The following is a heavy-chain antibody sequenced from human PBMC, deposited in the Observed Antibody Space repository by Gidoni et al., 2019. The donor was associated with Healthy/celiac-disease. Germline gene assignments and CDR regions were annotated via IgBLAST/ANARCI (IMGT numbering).Heavy chain of an antibody. Sequence: EMQLVQSGAEVKQPWESLTVYCKGSVYSFNSYWIGWVRQVPWKGREWMGIIYPGDSDTRDSASFQGQVTISADKSISTAYLQWSSLKASDTAMYYCARLGGYYMSGMDVWGQGTTVTVSS. V-gene: IGHV5-51*01. CDR2: IYPGDSDT. D-gene: IGHD3-3*01. J-gene: IGHJ6*02. CDR1: VYSFNSYW. CDR3: ARLGGYYMSGMDV.